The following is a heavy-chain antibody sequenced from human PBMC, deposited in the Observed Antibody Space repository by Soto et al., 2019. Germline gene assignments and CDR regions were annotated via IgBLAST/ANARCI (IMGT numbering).Heavy chain of an antibody. Sequence: SVKVSCKASGFTFTSSAVQWVRQARGQRLEWIGWIVVGSGNTNYAQKFQERVTITRDMSTSTAYMELSSLRSEDTAVYYCAADSGSYQNAFDIWGQGTMVTVSS. J-gene: IGHJ3*02. V-gene: IGHV1-58*01. D-gene: IGHD1-26*01. CDR3: AADSGSYQNAFDI. CDR1: GFTFTSSA. CDR2: IVVGSGNT.